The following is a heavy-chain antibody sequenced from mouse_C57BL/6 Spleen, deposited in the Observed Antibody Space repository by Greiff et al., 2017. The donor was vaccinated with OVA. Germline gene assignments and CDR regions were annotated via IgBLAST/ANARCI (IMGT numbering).Heavy chain of an antibody. CDR3: ARGGRNDYDGGYFDY. V-gene: IGHV1-18*01. D-gene: IGHD2-4*01. CDR1: GYTFTDYN. Sequence: EVMLVESGPELVKPGASVKIPCKASGYTFTDYNMDWVKQSHGKSLEWIGDINPNNGGTIYNQKFKGKATLTVDKSSSTAYMELRSLTSEDTAVYYCARGGRNDYDGGYFDYWGQGTTLTVSS. CDR2: INPNNGGT. J-gene: IGHJ2*01.